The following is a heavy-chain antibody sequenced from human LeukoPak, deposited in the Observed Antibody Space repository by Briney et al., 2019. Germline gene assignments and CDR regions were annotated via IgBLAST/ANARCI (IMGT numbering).Heavy chain of an antibody. CDR3: ARVPLRFLDPFDY. CDR2: INHSGDA. V-gene: IGHV4-34*01. J-gene: IGHJ4*02. CDR1: GVSFIGYY. D-gene: IGHD3-3*01. Sequence: SETLSLTCAVYGVSFIGYYWSWLRQPPGKGLEWIGEINHSGDANYNPSLKSRVTISADTSKSQFSLKLGSVTAADTAVYYCARVPLRFLDPFDYWGQGTLVTVPS.